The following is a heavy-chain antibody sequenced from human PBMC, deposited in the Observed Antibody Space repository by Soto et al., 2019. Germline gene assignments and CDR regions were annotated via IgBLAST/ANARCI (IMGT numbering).Heavy chain of an antibody. V-gene: IGHV4-30-4*01. CDR1: GGSISSGDYY. CDR3: ARGLHGTGWFDP. CDR2: IYYSGST. Sequence: SETLSLTCTVSGGSISSGDYYWSWIRQPPGKGLEWIGYIYYSGSTYYNPSLKSRVTISVDTSKNQFSLKLSSVTAADTAVYYCARGLHGTGWFDPWGQGTLVTVSS. J-gene: IGHJ5*02.